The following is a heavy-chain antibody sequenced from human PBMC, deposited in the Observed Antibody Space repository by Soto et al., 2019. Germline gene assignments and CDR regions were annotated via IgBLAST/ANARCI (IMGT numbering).Heavy chain of an antibody. CDR3: ARLDWNDVSVVFGI. J-gene: IGHJ3*02. CDR2: IYYCGST. D-gene: IGHD1-1*01. V-gene: IGHV4-59*08. Sequence: SETLSLTCTVSRDSLSSYYWSWIRQPPGKGLERIGYIYYCGSTNYNPSLKCRVTISVDTSQNQFSLKLSSKTAADTAVYYCARLDWNDVSVVFGIWGQGTMVTVSS. CDR1: RDSLSSYY.